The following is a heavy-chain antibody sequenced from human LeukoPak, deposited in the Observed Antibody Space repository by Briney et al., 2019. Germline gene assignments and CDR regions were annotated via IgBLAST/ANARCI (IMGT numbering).Heavy chain of an antibody. CDR1: GGSISSYY. D-gene: IGHD2-8*02. V-gene: IGHV4-59*08. J-gene: IGHJ4*02. CDR3: AGHHPRNTVDF. CDR2: IYYSGST. Sequence: SETLSLTCTVSGGSISSYYWSWIRQPPGKGLEWIGYIYYSGSTNYNPSLKSRVTISVDTSKNQFSLKLTSVTAADTAVYYCAGHHPRNTVDFWGQGTLVTVSS.